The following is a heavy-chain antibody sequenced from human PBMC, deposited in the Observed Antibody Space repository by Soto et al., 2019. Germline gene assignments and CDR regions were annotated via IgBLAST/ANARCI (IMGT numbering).Heavy chain of an antibody. CDR2: IIPIFGTA. CDR3: ARSPVVVVAANYYGMDV. Sequence: SVKVCWKASGGTLSSYASRWVRQDPGQGLEWMGGIIPIFGTANYAQKFQGRVTITADESTSTAYMELSSLRSEDTAVYYCARSPVVVVAANYYGMDVWCQGTTVTLSS. CDR1: GGTLSSYA. V-gene: IGHV1-69*13. D-gene: IGHD2-15*01. J-gene: IGHJ6*02.